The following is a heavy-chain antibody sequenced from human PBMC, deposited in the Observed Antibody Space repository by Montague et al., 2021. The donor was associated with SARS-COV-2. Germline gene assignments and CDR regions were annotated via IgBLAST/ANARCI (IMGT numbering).Heavy chain of an antibody. Sequence: SETLSLTCAVYGGSFSGYYCTRIRSPPGKGLDSIGEINPSGSTNYNPSIKSRVTISVDTSKNQFSLKLSSVTAADTAVYYCARGRYSSSWYGDKNWFDPWGRRTLSTVSS. J-gene: IGHJ5*02. V-gene: IGHV4-34*01. D-gene: IGHD6-13*01. CDR1: GGSFSGYY. CDR3: ARGRYSSSWYGDKNWFDP. CDR2: INPSGST.